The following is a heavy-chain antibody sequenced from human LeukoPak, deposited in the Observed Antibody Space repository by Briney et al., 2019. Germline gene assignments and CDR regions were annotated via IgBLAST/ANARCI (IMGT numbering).Heavy chain of an antibody. D-gene: IGHD3-22*01. Sequence: ASETLSLTCAVYGGSFSGYYRSWIRQPPVKGLEWIGEINHSGSTNYNPSLKSRVTISVDTSKNQFSLKLSSVTAADTAVYYCARAPYYDSSGQVDYWGQGTLVTVSS. CDR2: INHSGST. J-gene: IGHJ4*02. CDR3: ARAPYYDSSGQVDY. V-gene: IGHV4-34*01. CDR1: GGSFSGYY.